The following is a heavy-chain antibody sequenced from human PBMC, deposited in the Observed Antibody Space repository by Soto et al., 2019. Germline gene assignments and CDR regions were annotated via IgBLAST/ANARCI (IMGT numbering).Heavy chain of an antibody. CDR1: GLTFSSYG. V-gene: IGHV3-30*18. J-gene: IGHJ4*02. D-gene: IGHD3-22*01. CDR3: AKDTYYHDSSGYYIFDY. CDR2: ISYDGSNK. Sequence: QVQLVESGGGVVQPGRSLRLSCAASGLTFSSYGMHWVRQAPGKGLEWVAVISYDGSNKNYADSVKGRFTISRDNSKNKVYLQMNSLRAEDTAVYYCAKDTYYHDSSGYYIFDYWGQGTLVTVSS.